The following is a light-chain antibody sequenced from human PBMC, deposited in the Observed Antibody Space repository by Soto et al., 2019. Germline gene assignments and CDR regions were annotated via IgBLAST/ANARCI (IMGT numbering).Light chain of an antibody. CDR2: DVS. CDR1: SSDVGANNY. Sequence: QSALTQPASVSGSPGQSITISCTGTSSDVGANNYVSWYQFHPGKAPKLMVFDVSNRPSGVSNRFSGSKSGNTASLSISGLQAEDEADYYCCSFTSSTTRYVSGTGTKATVL. CDR3: CSFTSSTTRYV. J-gene: IGLJ1*01. V-gene: IGLV2-14*03.